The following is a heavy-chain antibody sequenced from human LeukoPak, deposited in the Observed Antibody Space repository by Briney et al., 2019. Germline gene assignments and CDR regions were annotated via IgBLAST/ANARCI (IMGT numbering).Heavy chain of an antibody. Sequence: GGSLRLSCAASGFTFSTYSMHWVRQAPGKGLEWVSYIKDSSSNIQYADSVKGRFTISRDNSKNTLYLQMNSLRAEDTAVYYCAKDPSIAARPWYFDYWGQGTLVTVSS. CDR3: AKDPSIAARPWYFDY. D-gene: IGHD6-6*01. J-gene: IGHJ4*02. CDR2: IKDSSSNI. V-gene: IGHV3-48*01. CDR1: GFTFSTYS.